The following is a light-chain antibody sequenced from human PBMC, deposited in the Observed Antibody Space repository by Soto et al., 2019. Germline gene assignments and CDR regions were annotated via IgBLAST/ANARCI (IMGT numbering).Light chain of an antibody. Sequence: IVLTQSPASLSSFPGERVTLSCRASQAVNTRLAWYQHRPGQAPRLLIYLASNRAAGVPARFSGSGSGTDFTLTISDVEPEDFAVYYCHQRQSWPRTFGQGTKVEIX. V-gene: IGKV3-11*01. CDR1: QAVNTR. CDR2: LAS. CDR3: HQRQSWPRT. J-gene: IGKJ1*01.